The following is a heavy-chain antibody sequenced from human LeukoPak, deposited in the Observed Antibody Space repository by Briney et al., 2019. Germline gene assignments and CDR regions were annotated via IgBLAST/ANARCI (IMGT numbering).Heavy chain of an antibody. CDR2: IYYSGST. V-gene: IGHV4-39*07. Sequence: SETLSLTCTVSAGTISSSSYYWGWIRQPPGKGLEWIGSIYYSGSTYYNPSLKSRVTISVDRSKNQFSLKLSSVTAADTAVYYCARDPSGSYTFDYWGQGTLVTVSS. J-gene: IGHJ4*02. CDR1: AGTISSSSYY. D-gene: IGHD1-26*01. CDR3: ARDPSGSYTFDY.